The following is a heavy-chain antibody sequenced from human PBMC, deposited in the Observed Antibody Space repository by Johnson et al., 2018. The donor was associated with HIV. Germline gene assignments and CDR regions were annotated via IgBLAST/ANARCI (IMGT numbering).Heavy chain of an antibody. V-gene: IGHV3-30*04. CDR2: IWYDGSNK. J-gene: IGHJ3*02. Sequence: QVQLVESGGTLAQPAWSPRLSCAASQFTFSSYAMHWVRQAPGKGLEWVAVIWYDGSNKYYADSVKGRFTISRDNSKNTLYLQMNSLRAEDTAVYYCARVGDGSGYYFDAFDIWGQGTMVTVSS. CDR3: ARVGDGSGYYFDAFDI. D-gene: IGHD3-22*01. CDR1: QFTFSSYA.